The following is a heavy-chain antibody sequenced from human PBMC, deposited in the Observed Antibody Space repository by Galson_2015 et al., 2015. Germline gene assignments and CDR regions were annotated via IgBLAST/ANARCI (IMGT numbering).Heavy chain of an antibody. CDR3: ARALTYYYDSSGYYNEFAGMDV. V-gene: IGHV3-30*03. CDR1: EFTFNSYG. J-gene: IGHJ6*02. CDR2: ISYDGSDK. Sequence: SLRLSCAASEFTFNSYGMHWVRQAPGKGLEWVAVISYDGSDKYYTDSVKGRFTISRDNSKNTLFLQMNSLRAEDTAVYYCARALTYYYDSSGYYNEFAGMDVWGQGTTVTVSS. D-gene: IGHD3-22*01.